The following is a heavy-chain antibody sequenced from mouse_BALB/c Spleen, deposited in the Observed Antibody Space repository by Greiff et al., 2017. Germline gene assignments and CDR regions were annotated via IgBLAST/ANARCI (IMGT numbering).Heavy chain of an antibody. CDR3: ARGGDWGY. CDR1: GYTFTSYY. V-gene: IGHV1S56*01. CDR2: IYPGDGST. J-gene: IGHJ2*01. Sequence: QVQLQQSGPELVKPGASVKMSCKASGYTFTSYYIHWVKQRPGQGLEWIGWIYPGDGSTKYNEKFKGKTTLTADKSSSTAYMLLSSLTSEDSAIYFCARGGDWGYWGQGTTLTVSS. D-gene: IGHD4-1*01.